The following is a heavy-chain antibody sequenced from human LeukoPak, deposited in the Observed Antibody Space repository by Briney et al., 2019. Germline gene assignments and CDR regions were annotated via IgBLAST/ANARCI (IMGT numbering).Heavy chain of an antibody. CDR3: ARGPSDLDY. Sequence: SETLSLTCTVSGDSISTYYWSWIRQPPGKGLGCIGEINHSGSTNYNPSLKSRVTISVDTSKNQFSLKLSSVTAADTAVYYCARGPSDLDYWGQGTLVTVSS. V-gene: IGHV4-34*01. CDR2: INHSGST. CDR1: GDSISTYY. J-gene: IGHJ4*02.